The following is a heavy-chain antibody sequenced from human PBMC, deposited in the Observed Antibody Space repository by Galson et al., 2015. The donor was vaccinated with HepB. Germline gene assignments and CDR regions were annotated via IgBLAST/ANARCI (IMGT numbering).Heavy chain of an antibody. CDR3: ARDRGGSGSYLSYYNGMDV. Sequence: SLRLSCAASGFTFSSYSISWVRQAPGKGLEWVSYIGYSSSTIYYADSVKGRFTISRDNAKGSVYLEMNSLRAEDTAVYYCARDRGGSGSYLSYYNGMDVWGQGTTVTVSS. D-gene: IGHD3-10*01. CDR1: GFTFSSYS. J-gene: IGHJ6*02. CDR2: IGYSSSTI. V-gene: IGHV3-48*04.